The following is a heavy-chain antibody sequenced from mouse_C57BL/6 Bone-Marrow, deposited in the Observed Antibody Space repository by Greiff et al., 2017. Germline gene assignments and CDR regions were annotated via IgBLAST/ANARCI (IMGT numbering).Heavy chain of an antibody. D-gene: IGHD1-1*01. J-gene: IGHJ1*03. CDR2: INYDGSST. CDR3: ARDPITTVVARYWYFDV. CDR1: GFTFSDYY. Sequence: EVKVVESEGGLVQPGSSMKLSCTASGFTFSDYYMAWVRQVPEKGLEWVANINYDGSSTYYLDSLKSRFIISRDNAKNILYLQMSSLQSEDTATYYCARDPITTVVARYWYFDVWGTGTTVTVSS. V-gene: IGHV5-16*01.